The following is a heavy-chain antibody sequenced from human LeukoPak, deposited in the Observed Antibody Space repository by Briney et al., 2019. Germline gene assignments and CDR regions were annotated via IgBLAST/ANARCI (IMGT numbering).Heavy chain of an antibody. Sequence: PGGSLRLSCAASGFTFSSYAMSWVRQAPGKGLEWVAVIWYDGSNKYYADSVKGRFTISRDNSKNTLYLQMNSLRAEDTAVYYCARGTREMLTEYYYFDYWGQGTLVTVSS. J-gene: IGHJ4*02. V-gene: IGHV3-33*08. CDR2: IWYDGSNK. D-gene: IGHD2/OR15-2a*01. CDR3: ARGTREMLTEYYYFDY. CDR1: GFTFSSYA.